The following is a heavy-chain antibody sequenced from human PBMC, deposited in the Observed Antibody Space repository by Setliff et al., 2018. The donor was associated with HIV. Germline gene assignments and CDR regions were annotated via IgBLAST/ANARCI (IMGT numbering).Heavy chain of an antibody. D-gene: IGHD6-13*01. CDR3: ARRDGRSMNAFQI. CDR1: GGSLNSGTYY. V-gene: IGHV4-39*02. CDR2: VYYSGTT. J-gene: IGHJ3*01. Sequence: SETLSLTCTVSGGSLNSGTYYWGWVRQPPGKGLEWIGNVYYSGTTYYNPSLKSRVTISVDTSITTAYLQINNLKASDTATYYCARRDGRSMNAFQIWGPGTVVTVSS.